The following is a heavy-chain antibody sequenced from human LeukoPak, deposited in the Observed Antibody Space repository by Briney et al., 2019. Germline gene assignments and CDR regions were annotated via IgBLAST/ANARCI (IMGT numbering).Heavy chain of an antibody. V-gene: IGHV1-18*01. Sequence: ASVKVSCKASGYTFTSYGISWVRQAPGQGLEWMGWVSGYNGNTKYAQKFQGRVTMTTDTSTNTAYMELRRLRYDDTAVYFCAREGGSVAGIDYWGQGTLVTVSS. D-gene: IGHD6-19*01. CDR1: GYTFTSYG. J-gene: IGHJ4*02. CDR3: AREGGSVAGIDY. CDR2: VSGYNGNT.